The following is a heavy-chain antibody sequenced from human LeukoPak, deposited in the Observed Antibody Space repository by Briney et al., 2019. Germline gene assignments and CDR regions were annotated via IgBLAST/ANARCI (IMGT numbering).Heavy chain of an antibody. CDR1: GYSFTTYW. Sequence: GESLKISCKASGYSFTTYWIAWVRPMPGKGLEWMGSLYPGESDTRYSPSFQGHVTISADKATNTADVDWSRLEAADTAMYYCARAPYRGGTGMDVWGQGTTVTVSS. CDR3: ARAPYRGGTGMDV. J-gene: IGHJ6*02. CDR2: LYPGESDT. D-gene: IGHD1-1*01. V-gene: IGHV5-51*01.